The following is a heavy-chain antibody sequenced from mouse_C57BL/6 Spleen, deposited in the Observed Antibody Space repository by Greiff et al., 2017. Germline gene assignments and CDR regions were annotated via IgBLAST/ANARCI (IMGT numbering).Heavy chain of an antibody. J-gene: IGHJ3*01. V-gene: IGHV5-17*01. D-gene: IGHD3-2*02. Sequence: EVHLVESGGGLVKPGGSLKLSCAASGFTFSDYGMHWVRQAPEKGLEWVAYISSGSSTIYYADTVKGRFTISRDNAKNTLFLQMTSLRSEDTAMYYCARGDSSGYWFAYWGQGTLVTVSA. CDR2: ISSGSSTI. CDR1: GFTFSDYG. CDR3: ARGDSSGYWFAY.